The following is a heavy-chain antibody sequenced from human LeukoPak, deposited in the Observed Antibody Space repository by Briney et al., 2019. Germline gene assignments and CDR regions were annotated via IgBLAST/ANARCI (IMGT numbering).Heavy chain of an antibody. CDR1: GGSISSGGYY. J-gene: IGHJ6*02. CDR2: IYYSGST. CDR3: ARGHKTYYYDSSGYYPPRGYYYYYGMDV. V-gene: IGHV4-31*03. D-gene: IGHD3-22*01. Sequence: PSETLSLTCTVSGGSISSGGYYWSWIRQHPGKGLEWIGYIYYSGSTYYNPSLKSRVTISVDTSKNQFSLKLSSVTAADTAVYYCARGHKTYYYDSSGYYPPRGYYYYYGMDVWGQGTTVTVSS.